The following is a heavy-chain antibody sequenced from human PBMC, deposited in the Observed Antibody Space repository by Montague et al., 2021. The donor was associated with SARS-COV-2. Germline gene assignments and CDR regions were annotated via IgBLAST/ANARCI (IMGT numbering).Heavy chain of an antibody. CDR2: VYPSGNT. Sequence: TLSLTCTVSGASVRTGRYYWSWVRQPAGKGLEWIGRVYPSGNTNYNPSLKSRVSISVDTSKNQISLKLSSVTAADTAVYYCARVRGAALYFGEVGYYGMVVWGQGTTVTVSS. D-gene: IGHD3-10*01. CDR3: ARVRGAALYFGEVGYYGMVV. CDR1: GASVRTGRYY. J-gene: IGHJ6*02. V-gene: IGHV4-61*02.